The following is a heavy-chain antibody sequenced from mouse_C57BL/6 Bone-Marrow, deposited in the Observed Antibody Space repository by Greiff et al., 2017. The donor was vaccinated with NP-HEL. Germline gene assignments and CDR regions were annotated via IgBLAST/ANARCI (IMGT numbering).Heavy chain of an antibody. V-gene: IGHV1-85*01. CDR1: GYTFTSYD. CDR2: IYPRDGST. J-gene: IGHJ3*01. CDR3: ARVGIYYDDFPFAY. Sequence: VQLQQSGPELVKPGASVKLSCKASGYTFTSYDINWVKQRPGQGLEWIGWIYPRDGSTKYNEKFKGKATLTVDTSSSTAYMELHSLTSEDSAVYFCARVGIYYDDFPFAYWGQGTRVTVSA. D-gene: IGHD2-13*01.